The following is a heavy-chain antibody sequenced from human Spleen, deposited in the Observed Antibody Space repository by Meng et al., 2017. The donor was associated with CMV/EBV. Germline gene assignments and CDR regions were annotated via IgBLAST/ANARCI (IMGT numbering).Heavy chain of an antibody. J-gene: IGHJ6*02. CDR2: ISGSGGST. D-gene: IGHD1-26*01. Sequence: GGSLRLSCAASGFTFSSYAMSWVRQAPGKGLEWVSAISGSGGSTYYADSVKGRFTISRDNSKNTLYLQMNSLRAEDTAVYYCARASGTANYYYGVDVWGQGTAVTVSS. V-gene: IGHV3-23*01. CDR1: GFTFSSYA. CDR3: ARASGTANYYYGVDV.